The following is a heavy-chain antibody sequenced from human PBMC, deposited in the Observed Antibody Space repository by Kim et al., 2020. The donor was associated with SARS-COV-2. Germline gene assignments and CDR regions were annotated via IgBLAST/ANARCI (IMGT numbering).Heavy chain of an antibody. CDR2: ISGSGGST. Sequence: GGSLRLSCAASGFTFSSYAMSWVRQAPGKGLEWVSAISGSGGSTYYADSVKGRFTISRDNSKNTLYLQMNSLRAEDTAVYYCAKGAGRGPATIKGGGAFDIWGQGTMVTVSS. CDR3: AKGAGRGPATIKGGGAFDI. J-gene: IGHJ3*02. CDR1: GFTFSSYA. D-gene: IGHD5-12*01. V-gene: IGHV3-23*01.